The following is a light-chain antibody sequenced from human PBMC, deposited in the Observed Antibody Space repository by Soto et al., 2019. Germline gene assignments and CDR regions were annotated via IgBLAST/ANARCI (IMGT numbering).Light chain of an antibody. CDR3: SSYTSSSTLV. CDR1: SSDVGGYNY. CDR2: DVS. J-gene: IGLJ2*01. V-gene: IGLV2-14*01. Sequence: QSALTQPASVSGSPGQSITISCTGTSSDVGGYNYVSWYQQHPGKAPQLMIYDVSNRPSGVSNRFSGSKSGNTASLAISGLQAEDEAHYYCSSYTSSSTLVFGGGTKLTVL.